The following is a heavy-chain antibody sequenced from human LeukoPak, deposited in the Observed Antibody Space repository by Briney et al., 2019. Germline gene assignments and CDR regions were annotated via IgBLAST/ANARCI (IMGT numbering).Heavy chain of an antibody. Sequence: GESLKISCKGSGYIFSNYWIGWVRQMPGKGLEWMGIIYPGDSDTRYSPSFQGQVTISADKSISTAYLQWSSLKASDTAMYYCARHPGGQQLVLAFDIWGQGTMVTVSS. CDR3: ARHPGGQQLVLAFDI. CDR1: GYIFSNYW. D-gene: IGHD6-13*01. CDR2: IYPGDSDT. J-gene: IGHJ3*02. V-gene: IGHV5-51*01.